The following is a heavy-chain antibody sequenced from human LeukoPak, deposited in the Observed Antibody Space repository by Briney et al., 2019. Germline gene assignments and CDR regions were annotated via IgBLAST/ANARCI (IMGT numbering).Heavy chain of an antibody. Sequence: PGGSLRLSCAASGFTVSSNYMSWVRQAPGKGLEWIGEINHSGSTNYNPSLKSRVTISVDTSKNQFSLKLSSVTAADTAVYYCATRRYYYGSGSYYNRGSGFDYWGQGTLVTVSS. CDR2: INHSGST. J-gene: IGHJ4*02. V-gene: IGHV4-34*08. CDR3: ATRRYYYGSGSYYNRGSGFDY. CDR1: GFTVSSNY. D-gene: IGHD3-10*01.